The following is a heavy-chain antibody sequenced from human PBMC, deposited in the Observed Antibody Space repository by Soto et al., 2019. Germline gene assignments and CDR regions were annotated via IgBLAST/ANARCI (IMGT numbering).Heavy chain of an antibody. CDR2: IYPGDSDT. Sequence: GESLKISCKGSGYSFTSYWIGWVRQMPGKGLEWMGIIYPGDSDTRYSPSFQGQVTISADRSISTAYLQWSSLKASDTAMYYCAREPTYDILTGSIFDYWGQGTLVTVSS. V-gene: IGHV5-51*01. D-gene: IGHD3-9*01. J-gene: IGHJ4*02. CDR3: AREPTYDILTGSIFDY. CDR1: GYSFTSYW.